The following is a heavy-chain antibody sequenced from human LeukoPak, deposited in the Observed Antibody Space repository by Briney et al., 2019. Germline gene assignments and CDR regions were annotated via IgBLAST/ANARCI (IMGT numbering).Heavy chain of an antibody. J-gene: IGHJ4*02. CDR2: IYYSGST. D-gene: IGHD3-16*02. CDR3: ARAAGDYVWGSYRGPDY. CDR1: GGSISSGGYY. Sequence: SETLSLTCTVSGGSISSGGYYWSWIRQHPGKGLEWIGYIYYSGSTYYNPPLKSRVTISVDTSKNQLSLKLSSVTAADTAVYYCARAAGDYVWGSYRGPDYWGQGTLVTVSS. V-gene: IGHV4-31*03.